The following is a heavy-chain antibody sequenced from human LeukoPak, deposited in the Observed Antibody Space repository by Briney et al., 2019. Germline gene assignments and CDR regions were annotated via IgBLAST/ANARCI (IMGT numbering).Heavy chain of an antibody. D-gene: IGHD6-13*01. CDR3: ARDPQQQLVQVY. J-gene: IGHJ4*02. CDR2: ISNDGGYK. Sequence: GGSLRLSCAASGFTFSSYTMSWVRQAPGKGLEWVAIISNDGGYKHYADSVNGRFAISRDNSKNTLYLQINSLRVEDTAVYFCARDPQQQLVQVYWGQGTLVTVSS. V-gene: IGHV3-30*09. CDR1: GFTFSSYT.